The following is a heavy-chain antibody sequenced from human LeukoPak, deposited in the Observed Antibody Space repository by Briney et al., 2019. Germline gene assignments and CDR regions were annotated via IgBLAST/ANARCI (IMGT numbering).Heavy chain of an antibody. CDR1: GFTFSSYS. Sequence: PGGSLRLSCAASGFTFSSYSMSWVRQAPGKGLEWIGSIYYSGSTYYNPSLKSRVTISVDTSKNQFSLKLSSVTAADTAVYYCARALGPYGSGSSYYFDHWGQGTLLTVSP. J-gene: IGHJ4*02. D-gene: IGHD3-10*01. V-gene: IGHV4-38-2*01. CDR3: ARALGPYGSGSSYYFDH. CDR2: IYYSGST.